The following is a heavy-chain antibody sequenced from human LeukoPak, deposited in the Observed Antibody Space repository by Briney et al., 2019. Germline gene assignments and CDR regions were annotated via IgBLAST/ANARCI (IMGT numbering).Heavy chain of an antibody. CDR3: AGQYCTHGVCSGLDY. J-gene: IGHJ4*02. CDR1: GYTFTSYY. D-gene: IGHD2-8*01. CDR2: INPSGGST. Sequence: ASVKVSCKASGYTFTSYYMHWVRQAPGQGLEWMGIINPSGGSTSYAQKFQGRVTMTRDMSTSTVYMELSSLRSEDTAVYYCAGQYCTHGVCSGLDYWGQGTLVTVSS. V-gene: IGHV1-46*01.